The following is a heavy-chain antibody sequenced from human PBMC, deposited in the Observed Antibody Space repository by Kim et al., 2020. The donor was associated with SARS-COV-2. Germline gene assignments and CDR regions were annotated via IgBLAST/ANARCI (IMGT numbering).Heavy chain of an antibody. D-gene: IGHD6-13*01. CDR1: GFTFSLDT. CDR2: ITPTSGFM. V-gene: IGHV3-48*02. J-gene: IGHJ4*02. Sequence: GGSLRLSCAASGFTFSLDTMNWVRQAPGKGLEWLSYITPTSGFMSYADSVKGRFTISRDNTKMSLFLHMDDLRDEDTAVYYCARDFSSSLANWGQGTLVTVSS. CDR3: ARDFSSSLAN.